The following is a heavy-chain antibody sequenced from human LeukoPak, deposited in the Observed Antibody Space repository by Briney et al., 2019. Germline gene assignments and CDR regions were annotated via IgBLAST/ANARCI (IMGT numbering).Heavy chain of an antibody. J-gene: IGHJ4*02. CDR2: MSYDGVNE. CDR1: GFSFSSHV. Sequence: GGSLRLSCEASGFSFSSHVMHWVRQAPGKGPEWVAVMSYDGVNEHYADSVKGRFTISRDNSKNTLYLQMNSLRAEDTAVYYCARGIDEEFVRLPLGYWGQGTLVTVSS. D-gene: IGHD3-10*01. V-gene: IGHV3-30*01. CDR3: ARGIDEEFVRLPLGY.